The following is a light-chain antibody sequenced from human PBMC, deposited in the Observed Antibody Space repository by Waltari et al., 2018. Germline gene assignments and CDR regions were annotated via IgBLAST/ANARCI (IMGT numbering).Light chain of an antibody. CDR1: SSDVGGYEY. CDR3: SSYTSSNTFV. Sequence: QSALTQPASVSGSPGQSITIPCPGTSSDVGGYEYVSWFQQHPGKAPKVMIYGVSNRPSGVSDRFSASKSGVTASLTISGLQAEDEADYYCSSYTSSNTFVFGTGTKVTVL. V-gene: IGLV2-14*01. J-gene: IGLJ1*01. CDR2: GVS.